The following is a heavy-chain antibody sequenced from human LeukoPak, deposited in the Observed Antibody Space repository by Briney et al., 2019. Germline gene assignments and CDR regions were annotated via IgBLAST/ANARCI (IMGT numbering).Heavy chain of an antibody. Sequence: SETLSLTCTVSGGSISNYYWSWIRQPPGKGLEWIGYMDNNGRTNYNPSLKSRVTISIDTSKNQCSLKVNSVTAADTAVFYCARHLYCADSTCYSAFYSYGMDVWGQGTTVTVSS. CDR1: GGSISNYY. CDR2: MDNNGRT. CDR3: ARHLYCADSTCYSAFYSYGMDV. V-gene: IGHV4-59*08. D-gene: IGHD2-15*01. J-gene: IGHJ6*02.